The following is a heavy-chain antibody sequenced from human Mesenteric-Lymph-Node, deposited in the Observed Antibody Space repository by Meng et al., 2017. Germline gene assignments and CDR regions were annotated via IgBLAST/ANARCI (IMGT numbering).Heavy chain of an antibody. CDR3: ARYYDFWSGYYDYYYGMAV. D-gene: IGHD3-3*01. CDR1: GFTFSSYD. J-gene: IGHJ6*02. CDR2: IGTAGDT. V-gene: IGHV3-13*03. Sequence: GGSLRLSCAACGFTFSSYDMHWVRQATGKGLEWVSAIGTAGDTYYPGSVKGQFTISRENAKNSLYLQMNSLRAEDTAVYYCARYYDFWSGYYDYYYGMAVWGQGTTVTVSS.